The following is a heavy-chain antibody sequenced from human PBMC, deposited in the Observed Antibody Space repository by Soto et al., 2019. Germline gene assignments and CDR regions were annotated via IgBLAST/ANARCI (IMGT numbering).Heavy chain of an antibody. J-gene: IGHJ4*02. V-gene: IGHV1-69*12. D-gene: IGHD5-12*01. CDR1: GGTFSSYA. CDR3: VRVVAIPGYPDN. Sequence: QVQLVQSGAEVRQPASSVKVSCKTSGGTFSSYAISWVRQAPGQGLEWMGGIVPIVDTSTYAQKFQGRVPITADESTRKVYRELSSLRSDDTAVYYCVRVVAIPGYPDNWGQGTLVTVSS. CDR2: IVPIVDTS.